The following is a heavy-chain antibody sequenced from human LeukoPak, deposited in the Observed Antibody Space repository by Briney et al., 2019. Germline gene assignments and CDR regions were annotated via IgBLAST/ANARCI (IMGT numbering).Heavy chain of an antibody. Sequence: GGSLRLSCAASGFTSSSYAMSWVRQAPGKGLEWVSAISGSGGSTYYADSVKGRFTISRDNSKNTLYLQMNSLRAEDTAVYYCSRGGLIQGGDYWGQGTLVTVSS. J-gene: IGHJ4*02. CDR2: ISGSGGST. V-gene: IGHV3-23*01. CDR1: GFTSSSYA. CDR3: SRGGLIQGGDY. D-gene: IGHD3-16*01.